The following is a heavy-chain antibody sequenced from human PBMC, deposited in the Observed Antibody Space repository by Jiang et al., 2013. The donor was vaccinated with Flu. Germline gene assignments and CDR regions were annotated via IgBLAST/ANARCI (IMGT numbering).Heavy chain of an antibody. J-gene: IGHJ4*02. CDR2: ISSSSSYI. D-gene: IGHD5-24*01. Sequence: SGFTFSSYSMNWVRQAPGKGLEWVSSISSSSSYIYYADSVKGRFTISRDNAKNSLYLQMNSLRAEDTAVYYCAAEMATSNNYWGQGTLVTVSS. CDR3: AAEMATSNNY. V-gene: IGHV3-21*01. CDR1: GFTFSSYS.